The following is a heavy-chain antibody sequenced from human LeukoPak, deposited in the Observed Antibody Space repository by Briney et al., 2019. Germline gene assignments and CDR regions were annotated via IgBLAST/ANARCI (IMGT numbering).Heavy chain of an antibody. V-gene: IGHV4-59*01. CDR3: ARATRPRGDFDY. CDR1: GGSISSDY. Sequence: SETLSLTCTVSGGSISSDYWSWIRQPPGKGLEWIGYIHNSGSANYNPSLKSRVTISVDKSKNQFSLRLSSVTAADTAVYYCARATRPRGDFDYWGQGTLVTVSS. J-gene: IGHJ4*02. CDR2: IHNSGSA. D-gene: IGHD6-6*01.